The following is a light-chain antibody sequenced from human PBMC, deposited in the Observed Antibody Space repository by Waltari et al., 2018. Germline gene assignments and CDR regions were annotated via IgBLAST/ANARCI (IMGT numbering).Light chain of an antibody. CDR2: EVS. V-gene: IGLV2-14*01. CDR1: DSDVGAYDF. CDR3: SSYTTSSAPGV. Sequence: QSALTQPASVSGSPGQSIPISCSGTDSDVGAYDFVPWYQQHPGKAPHLIIYEVSKRPSGISNRFSASKSGNTASLTISGLQAEDEADYYCSSYTTSSAPGVFGTGTRVTVL. J-gene: IGLJ1*01.